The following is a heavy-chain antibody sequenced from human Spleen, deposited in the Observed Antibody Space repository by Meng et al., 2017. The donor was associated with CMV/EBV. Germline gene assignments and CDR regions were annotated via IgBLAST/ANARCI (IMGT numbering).Heavy chain of an antibody. CDR3: ARETTYYDFWSGYLDY. J-gene: IGHJ4*02. V-gene: IGHV4-59*01. CDR1: GGSISSYY. CDR2: IYYSGST. D-gene: IGHD3-3*01. Sequence: SETLSLTCTVSGGSISSYYWSWIRQPPGKGLEWIGYIYYSGSTNYNPSLKSRVTISVDTSKNQFSLKLSSVTAADTAVYYCARETTYYDFWSGYLDYWGQGTLVTVS.